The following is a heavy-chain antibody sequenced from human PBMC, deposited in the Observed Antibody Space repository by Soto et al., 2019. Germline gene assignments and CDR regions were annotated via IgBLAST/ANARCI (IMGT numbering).Heavy chain of an antibody. D-gene: IGHD2-15*01. CDR1: GGSFSGYY. CDR2: INHSGST. V-gene: IGHV4-34*01. CDR3: ARVPLGYCSGGSCYSPFDY. J-gene: IGHJ4*02. Sequence: SETLSLTCAVYGGSFSGYYWSWIRQPPGKGLEWIGEINHSGSTNYNPSLKSRVTISVDTSKNQFSLKLSSVTAADTAVYYCARVPLGYCSGGSCYSPFDYWGQGTLVTVSS.